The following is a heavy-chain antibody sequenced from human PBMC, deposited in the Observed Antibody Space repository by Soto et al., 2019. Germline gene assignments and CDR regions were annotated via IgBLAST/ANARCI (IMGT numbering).Heavy chain of an antibody. CDR1: GITLSSYA. J-gene: IGHJ4*02. CDR3: AKGQNSGTYRFYFDY. CDR2: ISASGGST. Sequence: WSLRLSCAASGITLSSYAMSWVRQAPGKGPEWVSGISASGGSTSYADSVKGRFTISRDNSKNTLYLQMNSLRADDTAVYHCAKGQNSGTYRFYFDYWGQGALVTVSS. V-gene: IGHV3-23*01. D-gene: IGHD1-26*01.